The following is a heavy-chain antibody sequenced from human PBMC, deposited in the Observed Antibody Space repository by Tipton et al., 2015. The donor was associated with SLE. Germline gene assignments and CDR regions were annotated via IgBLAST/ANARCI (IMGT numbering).Heavy chain of an antibody. Sequence: QSGAEVKKPGASVKVSCKASGYTFTSSDINWVRQVAGQGLEWLGWINPKNGNTGYSQKFQGRFTTTRNMSINTVYMELNWVRSDDTAVYYCARARGGFDNWGQGTQVIVSS. J-gene: IGHJ4*02. CDR2: INPKNGNT. V-gene: IGHV1-8*01. CDR1: GYTFTSSD. CDR3: ARARGGFDN. D-gene: IGHD2-15*01.